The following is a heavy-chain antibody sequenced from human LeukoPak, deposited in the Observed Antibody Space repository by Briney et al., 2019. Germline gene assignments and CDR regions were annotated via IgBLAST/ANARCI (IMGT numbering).Heavy chain of an antibody. D-gene: IGHD1-26*01. CDR1: GFSLSTSGMR. J-gene: IGHJ6*03. CDR2: IDWDDDK. CDR3: ARINGDSGTYYMDV. V-gene: IGHV2-70*04. Sequence: ESGPALVKPTQTLTLTCTFSGFSLSTSGMRVSWIRQPPGKALEWLAPIDWDDDKFYSTSLKTRLTISKDTSKNQVVLTMTNMDPVDTATYYCARINGDSGTYYMDVWGKGTTVTASS.